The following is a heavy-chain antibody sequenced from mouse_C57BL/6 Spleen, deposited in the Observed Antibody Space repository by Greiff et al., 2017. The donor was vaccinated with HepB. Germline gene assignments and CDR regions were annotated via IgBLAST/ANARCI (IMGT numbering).Heavy chain of an antibody. Sequence: QVQLKQSGPELVKPGASVKISCKASGYAFSSSWMNWVKQRPGKGLEWIGRIYPGDGDTNYNGKFKGKATLTADKSSSTAYMQLSSLTSEDSAVYFCARGYYDYDGAFDYWGQGTTLTVSS. CDR1: GYAFSSSW. J-gene: IGHJ2*01. D-gene: IGHD2-4*01. CDR3: ARGYYDYDGAFDY. V-gene: IGHV1-82*01. CDR2: IYPGDGDT.